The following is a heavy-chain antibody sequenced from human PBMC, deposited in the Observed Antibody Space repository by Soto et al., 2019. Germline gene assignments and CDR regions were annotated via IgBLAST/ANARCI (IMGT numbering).Heavy chain of an antibody. J-gene: IGHJ4*02. CDR3: ARFAYDFWSGYSELDF. CDR2: INSDGSST. V-gene: IGHV3-74*01. D-gene: IGHD3-3*01. CDR1: GFTFSSYW. Sequence: GGSLRLSCAASGFTFSSYWMHWVRQAPGKGLVWVSRINSDGSSTSYADSVKGRFTISRDNAKNTLYLQMNSLRAEDTAVYYCARFAYDFWSGYSELDFWGQGSLVTGSS.